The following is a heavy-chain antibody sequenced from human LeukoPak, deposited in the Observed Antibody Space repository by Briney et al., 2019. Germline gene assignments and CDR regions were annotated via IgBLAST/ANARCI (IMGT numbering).Heavy chain of an antibody. CDR2: ISGSGGST. J-gene: IGHJ4*02. V-gene: IGHV3-23*01. D-gene: IGHD3-10*01. Sequence: GGSLRLSCAASGFTFSSYAMSWVRQAPGKGLEWVSAISGSGGSTYYADSVKGRFTISRDNSKNTLYLQMNSLRAEDTAVYYCAKDPTPRGVPGADFDYWGQGTLVTVSS. CDR3: AKDPTPRGVPGADFDY. CDR1: GFTFSSYA.